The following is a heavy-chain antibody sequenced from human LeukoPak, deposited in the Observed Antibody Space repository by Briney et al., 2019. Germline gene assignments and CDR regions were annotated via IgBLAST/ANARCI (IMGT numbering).Heavy chain of an antibody. CDR3: ARDPSNSSGRYIFFDF. CDR1: GYTFTRYG. CDR2: ISTYNGDT. J-gene: IGHJ4*02. V-gene: IGHV1-18*01. Sequence: ASVKVSCNTSGYTFTRYGITWVRQAPGQGLEWMGWISTYNGDTKYAQNLQGRVTMTRDTSTNTAYMELRSLRSDDTAVYYCARDPSNSSGRYIFFDFWGQGTLVAVSS. D-gene: IGHD6-13*01.